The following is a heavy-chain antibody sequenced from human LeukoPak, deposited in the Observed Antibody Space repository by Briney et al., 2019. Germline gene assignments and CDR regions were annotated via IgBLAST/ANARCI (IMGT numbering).Heavy chain of an antibody. Sequence: SETLSLTCAVYGGSFSDYYWSWIRQPPGKGLEWIGEINPSGSTNYSPSLKSRVTMSVDTSKNQFSLKLSSVTAADTAVYYCARDPSSFGGRFDPWGQGTLVAVSS. CDR1: GGSFSDYY. V-gene: IGHV4-34*01. D-gene: IGHD3-10*01. CDR3: ARDPSSFGGRFDP. J-gene: IGHJ5*02. CDR2: INPSGST.